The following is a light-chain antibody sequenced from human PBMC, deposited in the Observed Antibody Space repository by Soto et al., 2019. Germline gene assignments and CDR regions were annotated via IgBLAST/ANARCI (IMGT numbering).Light chain of an antibody. CDR1: QSISSY. CDR2: AAS. V-gene: IGKV1-39*01. Sequence: DIQMTHSPSSLSASVGDRVTITCRASQSISSYLNWYQQKPGKAPKLLIYAASSLQSGVPSRFSGSGSGTDFTLTISSLQAEEFATYYCQQSYSTPRTFGQGTKVEIK. CDR3: QQSYSTPRT. J-gene: IGKJ1*01.